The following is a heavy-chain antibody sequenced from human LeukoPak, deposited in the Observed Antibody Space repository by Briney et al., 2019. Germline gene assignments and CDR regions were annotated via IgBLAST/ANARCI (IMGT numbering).Heavy chain of an antibody. V-gene: IGHV4-34*01. CDR2: INHSGTT. CDR1: GGSFSDYY. J-gene: IGHJ5*02. D-gene: IGHD6-19*01. Sequence: SETLSLTCAVYGGSFSDYYWSWIRQPPGKGLEWIGEINHSGTTNYNPSLKSRVTMSVDTSNNQFSLKLSSVTAADTAVFYCATSAGVAGPWLDPWGQGTLVTVSS. CDR3: ATSAGVAGPWLDP.